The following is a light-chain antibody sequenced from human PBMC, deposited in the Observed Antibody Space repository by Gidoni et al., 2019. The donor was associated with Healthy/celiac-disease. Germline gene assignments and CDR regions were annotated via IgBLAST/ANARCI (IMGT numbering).Light chain of an antibody. Sequence: DIQMTQSPPTLSASVGARVTITCRASQSISSWLAWYQQKPGKAPKRLIYKASSLESGVPSRFSGSGSGTEFTLTISSLQPEDFAIYYCQQYNSYSPVTFGGXTKVEIK. V-gene: IGKV1-5*03. CDR3: QQYNSYSPVT. CDR1: QSISSW. CDR2: KAS. J-gene: IGKJ4*01.